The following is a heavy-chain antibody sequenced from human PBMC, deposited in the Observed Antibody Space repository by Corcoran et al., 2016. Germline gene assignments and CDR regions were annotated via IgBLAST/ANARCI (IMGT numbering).Heavy chain of an antibody. D-gene: IGHD2-21*02. Sequence: EVQLVQSGAEVKKPGESLKISCKGSGYNFATYWIAWVRQMHGKGLEWMGIIFPHDSDTTYSPSFQGQVTISADKSINTAYLQWNSLKASDSAIYYCARLHIVVVTSPPTHWYFHIWGRGTLVTVSS. CDR1: GYNFATYW. CDR2: IFPHDSDT. V-gene: IGHV5-51*01. J-gene: IGHJ2*01. CDR3: ARLHIVVVTSPPTHWYFHI.